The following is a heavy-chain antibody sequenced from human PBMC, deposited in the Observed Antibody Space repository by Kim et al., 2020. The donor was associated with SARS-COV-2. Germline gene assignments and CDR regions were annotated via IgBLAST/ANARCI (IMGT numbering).Heavy chain of an antibody. CDR1: GYSFTSYW. J-gene: IGHJ6*02. CDR2: IDPSDSYT. Sequence: GESLKISCKGSGYSFTSYWISWVRQMPGKGLEWMGRIDPSDSYTNYSPSFQGHVTISADKSISTAYLQWSSLKASDTAMYYCARSGSENYHYYGMDVWGQGTTVTVSS. V-gene: IGHV5-10-1*01. CDR3: ARSGSENYHYYGMDV. D-gene: IGHD3-10*01.